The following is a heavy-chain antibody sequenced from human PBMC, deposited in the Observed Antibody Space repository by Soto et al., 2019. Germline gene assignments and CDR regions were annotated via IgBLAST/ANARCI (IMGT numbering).Heavy chain of an antibody. Sequence: PGGSLRLSCAASGFTFSSYSMSWVRQAPGKGLEWVSYISSSSSTIYYADSVKGRFTISRDNAKNSLYLQMNSLRDEDTAVYYCARSNAGITMVRGVIIGSYYYYGMDVWGQGTTVTVSS. CDR1: GFTFSSYS. CDR3: ARSNAGITMVRGVIIGSYYYYGMDV. D-gene: IGHD3-10*01. CDR2: ISSSSSTI. J-gene: IGHJ6*02. V-gene: IGHV3-48*02.